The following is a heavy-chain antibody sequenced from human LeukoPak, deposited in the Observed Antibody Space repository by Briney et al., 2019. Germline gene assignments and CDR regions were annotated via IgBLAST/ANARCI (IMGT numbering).Heavy chain of an antibody. J-gene: IGHJ4*02. CDR3: ARGLAPTSGYYEGGYYYFDS. D-gene: IGHD3-22*01. Sequence: SETLSLTCAVNGGSFSGYYCSWIRQPPGKSPEWIGQINYSGRTNNNPSLKSRVTISVATSKNQFFLELTSVTAADTAVYYCARGLAPTSGYYEGGYYYFDSWGQGILVTVSS. CDR2: INYSGRT. V-gene: IGHV4-34*01. CDR1: GGSFSGYY.